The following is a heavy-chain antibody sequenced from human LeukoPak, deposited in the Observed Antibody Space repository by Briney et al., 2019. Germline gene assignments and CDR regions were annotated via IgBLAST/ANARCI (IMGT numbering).Heavy chain of an antibody. Sequence: GESLKISCQCSGSSFTSYWIGGVRQMPGKGMEWMGIIYPGDTDTRYSPSFQGQVTISADKSISTAYLQWSSLKASDTAMYYCARHYYGSGNYLHYYYGMDVWGQGTTVTVSS. D-gene: IGHD3-10*01. J-gene: IGHJ6*02. CDR3: ARHYYGSGNYLHYYYGMDV. CDR1: GSSFTSYW. V-gene: IGHV5-51*01. CDR2: IYPGDTDT.